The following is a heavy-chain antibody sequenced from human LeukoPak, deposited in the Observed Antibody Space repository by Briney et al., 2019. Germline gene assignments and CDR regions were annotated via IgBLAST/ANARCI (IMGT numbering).Heavy chain of an antibody. D-gene: IGHD2-2*02. J-gene: IGHJ3*02. Sequence: SETLSLTCTVSGGSISSYYWSWIRQPAGKGLEWIGRIYTSGSTNYNPSLKGRVTMSVDTSKNQFSLKLSSVTAADTAVYYCARDCSSTSCYNDAFDIWGQGTMVTVSS. CDR2: IYTSGST. CDR1: GGSISSYY. V-gene: IGHV4-4*07. CDR3: ARDCSSTSCYNDAFDI.